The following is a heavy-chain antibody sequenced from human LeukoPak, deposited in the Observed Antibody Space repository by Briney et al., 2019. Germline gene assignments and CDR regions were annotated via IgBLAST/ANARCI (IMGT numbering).Heavy chain of an antibody. D-gene: IGHD6-13*01. CDR2: IYYSGST. CDR3: ASSGSSSWYVMADWFDP. V-gene: IGHV4-39*01. J-gene: IGHJ5*02. Sequence: SETLSLTCTVSGGSISSSSYYWGWIRQPPGKGLEWIGSIYYSGSTYYNPSLKSRVTISVDTPKNQFSLKLSSVTAADTAVYYCASSGSSSWYVMADWFDPWGQGTLVTVSS. CDR1: GGSISSSSYY.